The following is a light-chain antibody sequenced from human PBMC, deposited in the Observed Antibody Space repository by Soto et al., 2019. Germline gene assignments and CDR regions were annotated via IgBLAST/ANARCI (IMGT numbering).Light chain of an antibody. Sequence: EVVLTQSPDTVSLSPGERATLSCRASQNFGSSYLAWYQQKPGQAPRLLIYDASNRATGIPARFSGSGSGIDFTLTISRLEPEDFAVYYRQQYGSSGTFGQGTKVDI. V-gene: IGKV3-20*01. J-gene: IGKJ1*01. CDR2: DAS. CDR1: QNFGSSY. CDR3: QQYGSSGT.